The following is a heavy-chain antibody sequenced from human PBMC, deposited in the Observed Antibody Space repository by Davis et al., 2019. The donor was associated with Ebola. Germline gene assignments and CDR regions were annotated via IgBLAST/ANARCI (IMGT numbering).Heavy chain of an antibody. CDR2: LGLSADT. CDR1: GFVFSSYV. Sequence: GGSLRLSCAASGFVFSSYVMSWVRRAPGKGLEWVSTLGLSADTYYADSVKGRSTISRDNSKNTLHLQMNSLRVEDTAIYYCAKDTSNVWFDVWGQGTMVTVSS. V-gene: IGHV3-23*01. CDR3: AKDTSNVWFDV. J-gene: IGHJ3*01. D-gene: IGHD6-19*01.